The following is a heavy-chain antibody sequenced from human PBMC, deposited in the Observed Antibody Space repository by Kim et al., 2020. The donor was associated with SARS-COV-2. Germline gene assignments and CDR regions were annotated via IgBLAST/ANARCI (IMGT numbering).Heavy chain of an antibody. CDR2: ISYDGSNK. Sequence: GGSLRLSCAASGFTFSSYGMHWVRQAPGKGLEWVAVISYDGSNKYYADSVKGRFTISRDNSKNTLYLQMNSLRAEDTAVYYCAKDSGYGDENDAFDIWGQGTMVTVSS. V-gene: IGHV3-30*18. J-gene: IGHJ3*02. CDR3: AKDSGYGDENDAFDI. CDR1: GFTFSSYG. D-gene: IGHD4-17*01.